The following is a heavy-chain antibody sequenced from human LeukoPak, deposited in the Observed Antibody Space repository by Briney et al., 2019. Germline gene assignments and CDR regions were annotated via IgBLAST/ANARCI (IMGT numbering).Heavy chain of an antibody. CDR1: GFTFSTYP. V-gene: IGHV3-30*18. CDR3: VKRGSDGGPYFFDY. J-gene: IGHJ4*02. D-gene: IGHD3-3*01. CDR2: ISKEGSNK. Sequence: GGSLRLSCGASGFTFSTYPLHWVRQAPGKGLEWVAAISKEGSNKYYADSVKGRYTISRDSSKNMLYLEMNSLSGKDTAVYYCVKRGSDGGPYFFDYWGQGTLVTVSS.